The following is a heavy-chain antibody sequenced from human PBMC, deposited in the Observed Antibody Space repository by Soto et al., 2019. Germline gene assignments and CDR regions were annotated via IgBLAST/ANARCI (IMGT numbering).Heavy chain of an antibody. CDR3: AKGGGSARDFDY. Sequence: GGSLRLSCTGSGFTFGNYGMHWVRQAPGKGLEWVASTSYDGNNKYYADSLKGRFTISRDNSKKMVYLQMTSLGPEDTVVYYCAKGGGSARDFDYWGQGALVTVSS. D-gene: IGHD1-26*01. J-gene: IGHJ4*02. CDR1: GFTFGNYG. V-gene: IGHV3-30*18. CDR2: TSYDGNNK.